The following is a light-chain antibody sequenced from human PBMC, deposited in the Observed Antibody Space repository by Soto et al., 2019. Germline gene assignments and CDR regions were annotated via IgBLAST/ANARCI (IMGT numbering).Light chain of an antibody. V-gene: IGLV2-14*01. CDR1: SSDVGGHNY. CDR2: EVT. J-gene: IGLJ2*01. CDR3: SSYTSSTTLDVV. Sequence: QSVLTQPASVSGSPGQSITISCTGTSSDVGGHNYVSWYQQHPGTAPELMIYEVTNRPSGVSNRFSGSKSGNTASLTISGLQAEDEADYYCSSYTSSTTLDVVFGGGTKLTVL.